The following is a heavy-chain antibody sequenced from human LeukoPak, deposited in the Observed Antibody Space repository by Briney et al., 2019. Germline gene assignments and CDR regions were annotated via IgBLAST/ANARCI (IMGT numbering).Heavy chain of an antibody. J-gene: IGHJ4*02. CDR3: ATGGYDGLDY. V-gene: IGHV1-24*01. CDR1: GYTLTELS. Sequence: ASVKVSCKVSGYTLTELSMHWVRQAPGKGLEWMGGFDPEDGETIYAQKFQGRVTITEDTSTDTAYMELSSLRSEDTAVYYCATGGYDGLDYWGQGTLVTVSS. D-gene: IGHD5-12*01. CDR2: FDPEDGET.